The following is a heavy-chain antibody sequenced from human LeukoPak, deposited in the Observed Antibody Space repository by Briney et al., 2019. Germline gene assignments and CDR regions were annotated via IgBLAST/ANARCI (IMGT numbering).Heavy chain of an antibody. D-gene: IGHD3-22*01. CDR2: IYYSGST. V-gene: IGHV4-30-4*01. J-gene: IGHJ4*02. Sequence: PSPTLSRTCTVSGVSISSGDYYRSWIRQPPGKGLEWIGYIYYSGSTYYNPSLKSRVTISVDTSKNQFSLKLSSVTAADTAVYYCARGDYYDSSGYYVYYFDYWGQGTLVTVSS. CDR1: GVSISSGDYY. CDR3: ARGDYYDSSGYYVYYFDY.